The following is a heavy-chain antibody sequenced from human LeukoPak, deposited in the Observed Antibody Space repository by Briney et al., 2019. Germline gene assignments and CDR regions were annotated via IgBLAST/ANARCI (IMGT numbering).Heavy chain of an antibody. CDR2: ISSSSSTI. Sequence: GGSLRLSCAASGFTFSSYSMNWVRQAPGKGLEWVSYISSSSSTIYYADSVKGRFTISRDNAKNSLYLQMNSLRDEDTAVYYCARDRSDGDYGLYFDLWGRGTLATVSS. CDR1: GFTFSSYS. D-gene: IGHD4-17*01. CDR3: ARDRSDGDYGLYFDL. V-gene: IGHV3-48*02. J-gene: IGHJ2*01.